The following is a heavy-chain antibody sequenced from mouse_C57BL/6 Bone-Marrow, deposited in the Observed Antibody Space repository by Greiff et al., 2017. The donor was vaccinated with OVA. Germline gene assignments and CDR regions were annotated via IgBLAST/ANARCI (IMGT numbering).Heavy chain of an antibody. CDR1: GYTFTDYY. CDR2: INPYNGGT. Sequence: EVQLQQSGPVLVKPGASVKMSCKASGYTFTDYYMNWVKQSHGKSLEWIGVINPYNGGTSYNQKFKGKATLTVDKSSSTAYMELNSLTSEDSAVYYCARGDYYGSSYVPDFDVWGTGTTVTVSS. V-gene: IGHV1-19*01. CDR3: ARGDYYGSSYVPDFDV. D-gene: IGHD1-1*01. J-gene: IGHJ1*03.